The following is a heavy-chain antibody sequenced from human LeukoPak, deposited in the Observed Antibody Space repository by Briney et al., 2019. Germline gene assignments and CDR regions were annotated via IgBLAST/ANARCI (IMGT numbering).Heavy chain of an antibody. V-gene: IGHV3-7*01. CDR2: VNREETGR. J-gene: IGHJ4*02. D-gene: IGHD3-16*01. Sequence: GGSLRLSCAASAFNFEISWMTWVSQAPGKGLEWVTNVNREETGRYYVDSVKGRFTTSRDNARSSLYLQMNSLKTEDTAIYYCVRFSFAGPDSDYWGRGTLVTVSS. CDR1: AFNFEISW. CDR3: VRFSFAGPDSDY.